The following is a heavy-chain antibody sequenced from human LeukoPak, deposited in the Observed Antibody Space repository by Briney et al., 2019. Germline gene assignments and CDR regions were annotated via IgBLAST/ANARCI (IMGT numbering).Heavy chain of an antibody. D-gene: IGHD3-22*01. Sequence: GASVKVSCKAFGYTFTSYDINWVRQATGQGLEWMGWMNPNSGNTGYAQKFQGRVTMTRNTSISTAYMELSSLRSEDTAVYYCARDDFRRYYYDSSGYHNWFDPWGQGTLVTVSS. CDR1: GYTFTSYD. J-gene: IGHJ5*02. CDR2: MNPNSGNT. CDR3: ARDDFRRYYYDSSGYHNWFDP. V-gene: IGHV1-8*01.